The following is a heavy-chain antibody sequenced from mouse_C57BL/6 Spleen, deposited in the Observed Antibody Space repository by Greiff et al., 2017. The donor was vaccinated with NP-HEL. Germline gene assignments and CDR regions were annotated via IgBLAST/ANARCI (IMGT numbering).Heavy chain of an antibody. CDR2: IYPGDGDT. Sequence: VKLMESGPELVKPGASVKISCKASGYAFSSSWMNWVKQRPGKGLEWIGRIYPGDGDTNYNGKFKGKATLTADKSSSTAYMQLSSLTSEDSAVYFCARNHYGFAYWGQGTLVTVSA. V-gene: IGHV1-82*01. D-gene: IGHD1-1*01. CDR1: GYAFSSSW. CDR3: ARNHYGFAY. J-gene: IGHJ3*01.